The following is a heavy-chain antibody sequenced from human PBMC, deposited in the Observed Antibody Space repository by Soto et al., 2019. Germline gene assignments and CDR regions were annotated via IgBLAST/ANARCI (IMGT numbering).Heavy chain of an antibody. CDR3: ARYSSGWPYYFDY. CDR2: IYLSDSDT. D-gene: IGHD6-19*01. Sequence: GEPLKISCKGSGSSFTSYWIAWVRQMPGKGLEWMGIIYLSDSDTRYSPSFQGRVTISADKSISTAYLQWSSLKASGSAMYYCARYSSGWPYYFDYWGQGTLVTVSS. CDR1: GSSFTSYW. J-gene: IGHJ4*02. V-gene: IGHV5-51*01.